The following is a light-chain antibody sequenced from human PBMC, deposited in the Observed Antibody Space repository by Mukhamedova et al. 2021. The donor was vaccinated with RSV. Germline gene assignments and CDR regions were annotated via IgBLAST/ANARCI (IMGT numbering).Light chain of an antibody. V-gene: IGKV3-20*01. CDR1: QSVSSTY. J-gene: IGKJ1*01. CDR2: GAS. CDR3: QQYGNSPWT. Sequence: RATLSCRASQSVSSTYIAWYQQKPGQSPRLLIYGASIRATGIPDRFSGSGSGTDFILTIRRLEPEDFAVYYCQQYGNSPWTFGQGT.